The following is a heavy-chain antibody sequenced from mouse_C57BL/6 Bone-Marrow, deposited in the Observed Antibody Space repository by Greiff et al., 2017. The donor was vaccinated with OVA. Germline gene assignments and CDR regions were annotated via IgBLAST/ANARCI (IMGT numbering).Heavy chain of an antibody. CDR1: GFTFSDAW. Sequence: EVKVEESGGGLVQPGGSMKLSCAASGFTFSDAWMDWVRQSPEKGLEWVAEIRNKANNHATYYAESVKGRFTISRDDSKSSDYLQMNIIRAEDAGIYYYTLSTTVVVPYYAMDYWGQGTSVTVSS. D-gene: IGHD1-1*01. J-gene: IGHJ4*01. CDR2: IRNKANNHAT. V-gene: IGHV6-6*01. CDR3: TLSTTVVVPYYAMDY.